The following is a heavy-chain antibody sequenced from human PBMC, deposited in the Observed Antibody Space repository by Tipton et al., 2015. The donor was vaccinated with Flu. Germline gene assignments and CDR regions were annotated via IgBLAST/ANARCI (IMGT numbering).Heavy chain of an antibody. CDR2: ISSSSSYI. V-gene: IGHV3-11*06. CDR3: ARGAFSSAGHMDV. D-gene: IGHD3-16*01. Sequence: LSLTCAVYGGSFSGYYWSWIRQPPGKGLEWVSSISSSSSYIYYAGSVKGRFTISRDNAKNSLYLQMNSLRAEDTAVYYCARGAFSSAGHMDVWGKGTTVTVSS. J-gene: IGHJ6*03. CDR1: GGSFSGYY.